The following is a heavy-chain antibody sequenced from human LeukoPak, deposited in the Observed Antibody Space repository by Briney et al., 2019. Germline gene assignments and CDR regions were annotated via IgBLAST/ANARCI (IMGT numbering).Heavy chain of an antibody. Sequence: GGPLTLPCTPSVFPFKHYYVSGPPRPPGRGRVGVSYLSRSNNYTNYADSVKGRFTISRDNAKNSLYLQMSSLRPEDTAVYYCARDWSCSSSICNTDRNWFDPWGQGTLVTVSS. CDR1: VFPFKHYY. D-gene: IGHD2-2*02. CDR3: ARDWSCSSSICNTDRNWFDP. V-gene: IGHV3-11*05. J-gene: IGHJ5*02. CDR2: LSRSNNYT.